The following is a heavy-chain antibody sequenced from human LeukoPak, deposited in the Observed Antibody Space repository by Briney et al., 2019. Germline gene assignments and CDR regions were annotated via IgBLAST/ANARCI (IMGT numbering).Heavy chain of an antibody. J-gene: IGHJ4*02. CDR3: ASSIAAAGANY. D-gene: IGHD6-13*01. Sequence: GGSLRLSCAASGFTFSSYSMNWVRQAPGKGLEWVSSISSSSSYIYYADSVKGRFTISRDNAKNSLYLQMNSLRAEDTAVYYCASSIAAAGANYWGQGTLVTVSS. CDR2: ISSSSSYI. V-gene: IGHV3-21*01. CDR1: GFTFSSYS.